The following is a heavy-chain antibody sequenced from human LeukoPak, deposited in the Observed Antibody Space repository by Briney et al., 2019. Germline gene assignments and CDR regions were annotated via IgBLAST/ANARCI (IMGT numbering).Heavy chain of an antibody. J-gene: IGHJ6*03. V-gene: IGHV1-18*01. CDR2: ISAYNGNT. CDR3: ARGRRGGSSSVRDYYYYMDV. CDR1: GYTFTSYG. Sequence: GASVKVSCKASGYTFTSYGISWVRQAPGQGLEWMGWISAYNGNTNYAQKLQGRVTITRNTSISTAYMELSSLRSEDTAVYYCARGRRGGSSSVRDYYYYMDVWGKGTTVTVSS. D-gene: IGHD6-6*01.